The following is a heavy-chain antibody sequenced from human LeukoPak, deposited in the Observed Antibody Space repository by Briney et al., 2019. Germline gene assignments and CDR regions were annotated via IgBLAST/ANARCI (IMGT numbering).Heavy chain of an antibody. CDR2: INPNSGGT. Sequence: ASVKVSCKTSGYTFTGYYMHWVRQAPGQGLEWMGWINPNSGGTNYAQKFQGRVTMTRDTSISTAYMELSRLRSDDTAVYYCARAGARGYSWGLDYWGQGTLVTVSS. CDR3: ARAGARGYSWGLDY. D-gene: IGHD5-18*01. V-gene: IGHV1-2*02. CDR1: GYTFTGYY. J-gene: IGHJ4*02.